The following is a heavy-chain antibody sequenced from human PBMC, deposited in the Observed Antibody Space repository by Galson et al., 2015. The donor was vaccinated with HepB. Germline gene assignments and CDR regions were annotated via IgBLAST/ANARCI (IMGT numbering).Heavy chain of an antibody. J-gene: IGHJ4*02. Sequence: SVKVSCRASGYTFTSYGISWVRQAPGQGLEWMGWISAYNGNTNYAQKPQGRVTMTTDTSTSTAYMELRSLRSDDTAVYYCARDLIAARLGGPSAFFDYWGQGTLVTVSS. CDR2: ISAYNGNT. CDR3: ARDLIAARLGGPSAFFDY. CDR1: GYTFTSYG. D-gene: IGHD6-6*01. V-gene: IGHV1-18*04.